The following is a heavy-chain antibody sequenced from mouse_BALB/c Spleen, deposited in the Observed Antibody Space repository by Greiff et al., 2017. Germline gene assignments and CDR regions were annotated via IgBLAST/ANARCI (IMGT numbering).Heavy chain of an antibody. CDR2: INPSTGYT. CDR3: ARSRGLLRGYYAMDY. Sequence: QVQLQQSGAELMKPGASVKMSCKASGYTFTSYWMHWVKQRPGQGLEWIGYINPSTGYTEYNQKFKDKATLTADKSSSTAYMQLSSLTSEDSAVYYCARSRGLLRGYYAMDYWGQGTSVTVSS. CDR1: GYTFTSYW. J-gene: IGHJ4*01. V-gene: IGHV1S26*01. D-gene: IGHD2-10*01.